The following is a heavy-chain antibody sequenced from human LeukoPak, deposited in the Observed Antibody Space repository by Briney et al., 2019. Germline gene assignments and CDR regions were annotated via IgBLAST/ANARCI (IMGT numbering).Heavy chain of an antibody. V-gene: IGHV3-9*01. D-gene: IGHD3-10*01. Sequence: PGGSLRLSCAASGFTFDDYAMHWVRQAPGKGLEWVSGVSWNSFSTDYADSVKGRFATSRDNAKNSVFLQMNSLRPEDTALYYCAKVPSGGPPDFWGQGTLVTVSS. CDR1: GFTFDDYA. J-gene: IGHJ4*02. CDR3: AKVPSGGPPDF. CDR2: VSWNSFST.